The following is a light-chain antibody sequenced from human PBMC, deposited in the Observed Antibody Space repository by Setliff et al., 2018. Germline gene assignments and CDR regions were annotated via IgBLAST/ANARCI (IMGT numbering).Light chain of an antibody. Sequence: QSALTQPPSASGSPGQSVTISCTGTSGDIDPYNYVSWYQQHPGKAPKLLIYEVSKRPSGVSDRFSGSKSGNTASLTISGLQAEDEADYYCLSYTSETTHALFAGGTKVTVL. CDR3: LSYTSETTHAL. V-gene: IGLV2-8*01. CDR1: SGDIDPYNY. CDR2: EVS. J-gene: IGLJ2*01.